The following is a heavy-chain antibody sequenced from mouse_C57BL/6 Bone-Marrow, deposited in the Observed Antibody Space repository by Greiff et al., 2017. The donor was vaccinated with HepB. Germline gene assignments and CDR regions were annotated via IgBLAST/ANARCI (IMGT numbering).Heavy chain of an antibody. J-gene: IGHJ3*01. CDR1: GYTFTSYG. CDR2: IYPRSGNT. V-gene: IGHV1-81*01. CDR3: APYYYGSPFAD. Sequence: VQLQQSGAELARPGASVKLSCKASGYTFTSYGISWVKQRTGQGLEWIGEIYPRSGNTYYNEKFKGKATLTADKSSSTAYMALRSLTSEDSAVYFCAPYYYGSPFADWGQGTLVTVSA. D-gene: IGHD1-1*01.